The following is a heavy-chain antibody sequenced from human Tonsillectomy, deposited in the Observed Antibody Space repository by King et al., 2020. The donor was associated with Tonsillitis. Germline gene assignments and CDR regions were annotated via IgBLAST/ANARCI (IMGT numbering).Heavy chain of an antibody. CDR2: IKQHGSEK. J-gene: IGHJ4*02. D-gene: IGHD6-13*01. CDR1: GFTFSSYW. CDR3: ASGRGYSSTWGGFDF. V-gene: IGHV3-7*01. Sequence: QLVQSGGGLVQPGGSLRLSCAASGFTFSSYWMSWVRQAPGKGLEWVANIKQHGSEKYYVGSVKGRFTISRDNAKNSLYLQMNSLRAEDTAVYYCASGRGYSSTWGGFDFWGQGTLVTVSS.